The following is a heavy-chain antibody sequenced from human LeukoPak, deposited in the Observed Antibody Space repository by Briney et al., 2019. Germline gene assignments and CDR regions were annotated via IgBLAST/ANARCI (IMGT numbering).Heavy chain of an antibody. J-gene: IGHJ4*02. CDR2: IKSKTDGGTT. D-gene: IGHD3-22*01. V-gene: IGHV3-15*01. Sequence: GGSLRLSCTASGFTFSNYAMTWVRQAPGKGLEWVGRIKSKTDGGTTDYAAPVKGRFTISRDDSKNTLYLQMNSLKTEDTAVYYCTTEGYYYDSSGYYYVVYWGQGTLVTVSS. CDR1: GFTFSNYA. CDR3: TTEGYYYDSSGYYYVVY.